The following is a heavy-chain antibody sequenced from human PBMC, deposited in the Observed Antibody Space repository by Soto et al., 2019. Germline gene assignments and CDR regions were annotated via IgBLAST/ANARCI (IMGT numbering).Heavy chain of an antibody. CDR3: ARDVSGHDNYETIGYYFDH. D-gene: IGHD3-22*01. CDR1: GYSFTNFH. Sequence: QVQLSQFGAEVKKPGASVKVSCKASGYSFTNFHIHWVRQAPGQGLEWMGMIDPSGGITRDAQRLKGRITRTRDASTSTVYMELRSLTSEDTAVYYCARDVSGHDNYETIGYYFDHWGQGTLVTVSS. CDR2: IDPSGGIT. J-gene: IGHJ4*02. V-gene: IGHV1-46*01.